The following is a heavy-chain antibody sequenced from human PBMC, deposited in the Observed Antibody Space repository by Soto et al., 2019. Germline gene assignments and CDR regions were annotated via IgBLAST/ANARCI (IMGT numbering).Heavy chain of an antibody. D-gene: IGHD4-17*01. CDR3: ARDPAGLYYGGNPRQNWFDP. V-gene: IGHV1-69*08. J-gene: IGHJ5*02. CDR1: GGTFSSYT. CDR2: IIPILGIA. Sequence: QVQLVQSGAEVKKPGSSVKVSCKASGGTFSSYTISWVRQAPGQGLEWMGRIIPILGIANYAQKFQGRVTITADKSTSTAYMELSSLRSEDTAVYYCARDPAGLYYGGNPRQNWFDPWGQGTLVTVSS.